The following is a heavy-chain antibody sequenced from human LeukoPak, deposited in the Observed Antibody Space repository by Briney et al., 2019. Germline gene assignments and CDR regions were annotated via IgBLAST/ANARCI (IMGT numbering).Heavy chain of an antibody. Sequence: GGSLRLSCAASGFTFSSYAMNWVRQAPGKGLEWVSVISGSGGSTYYADSVKGRFTISRDNSKNTLYLQMNSLRAEDTAVYYCARPQGGRQLWLHFDYWGQGTQVTVSS. CDR1: GFTFSSYA. CDR3: ARPQGGRQLWLHFDY. V-gene: IGHV3-23*01. CDR2: ISGSGGST. J-gene: IGHJ4*02. D-gene: IGHD5-18*01.